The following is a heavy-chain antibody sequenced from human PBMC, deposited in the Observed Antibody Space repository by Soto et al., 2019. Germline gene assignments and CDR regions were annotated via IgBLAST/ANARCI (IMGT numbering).Heavy chain of an antibody. CDR2: VSAYDGAT. CDR3: ARDRAGLLEF. J-gene: IGHJ4*02. Sequence: QVQLVQSATEVVKPGASVRVSCKASGYVFTGWGISWVRQVPGQGLEWVGWVSAYDGATRSSEKLQGRISVTRDKSTSKGYMDLTNLRSDDAEVYYCARDRAGLLEFWGQGTLVTVSS. V-gene: IGHV1-18*01. D-gene: IGHD3-10*01. CDR1: GYVFTGWG.